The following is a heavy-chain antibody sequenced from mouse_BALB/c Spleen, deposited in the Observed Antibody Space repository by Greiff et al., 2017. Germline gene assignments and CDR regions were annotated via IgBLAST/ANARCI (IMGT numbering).Heavy chain of an antibody. CDR3: ARSEGLLRAMDY. V-gene: IGHV1-80*01. CDR1: GYAFSSYW. J-gene: IGHJ4*01. CDR2: IYPGDGDT. Sequence: VQLQQSGAELVRPGSSVKISCKASGYAFSSYWMNWVKQRPGQGLEWIGQIYPGDGDTNYNGKFKGKATLTADKSSSTAYMELRSLTSEDTAVYYCARSEGLLRAMDYWGQGTSVTVSS. D-gene: IGHD1-1*01.